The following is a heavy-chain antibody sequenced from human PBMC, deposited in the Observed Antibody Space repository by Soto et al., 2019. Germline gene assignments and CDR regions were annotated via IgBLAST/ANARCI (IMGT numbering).Heavy chain of an antibody. D-gene: IGHD6-19*01. V-gene: IGHV3-48*02. CDR1: GFTFSSYS. J-gene: IGHJ4*02. CDR2: LSSSISTI. CDR3: ARDVGEDSSGWYSGYFDY. Sequence: GGSLRLSCAASGFTFSSYSMNWVRQAPGKGLEWVSYLSSSISTIYYADSVEGRFTVCRDNAKNSLYLQMNSLRDEDTAVYYCARDVGEDSSGWYSGYFDYWGQGTLVTISS.